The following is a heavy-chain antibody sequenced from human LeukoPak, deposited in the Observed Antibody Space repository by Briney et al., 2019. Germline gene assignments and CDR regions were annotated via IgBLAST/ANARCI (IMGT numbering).Heavy chain of an antibody. CDR3: AKEDDSWSGLTNWFDA. J-gene: IGHJ5*02. V-gene: IGHV3-23*01. Sequence: GGSLRLSCAASGFTFSSYAMSWVRQAPGKGLEWVSAISGSGGSTYYADSVKGRFTISRDNSNDTLYLQMNSLGAEDTAVYYCAKEDDSWSGLTNWFDAWGQGTLVTVSS. CDR2: ISGSGGST. CDR1: GFTFSSYA. D-gene: IGHD3-3*01.